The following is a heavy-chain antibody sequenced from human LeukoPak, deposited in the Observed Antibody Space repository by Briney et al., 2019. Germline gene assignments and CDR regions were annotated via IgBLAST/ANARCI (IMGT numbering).Heavy chain of an antibody. V-gene: IGHV4-4*02. Sequence: PSGTLSLTCAVSGGSISSSNWWSWVRQPPGKGLEWIGEIYHSGSTNYNPSLRSRVTISVDKSKNQFSLKLSSVTAADTAVYYCARTPSPGGYYDSSGQTDYWGQGTLVTVSS. CDR2: IYHSGST. D-gene: IGHD3-22*01. CDR1: GGSISSSNW. J-gene: IGHJ4*02. CDR3: ARTPSPGGYYDSSGQTDY.